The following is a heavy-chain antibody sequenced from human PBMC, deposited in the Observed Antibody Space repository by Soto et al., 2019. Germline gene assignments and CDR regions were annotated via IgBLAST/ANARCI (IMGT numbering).Heavy chain of an antibody. CDR1: GYTFTSYD. Sequence: QVQLVQSGAEVKKPGASVKVSCKASGYTFTSYDINWVRQATGQGLEWMGWMNPNSGNTGYAQKFQGRVTMTRNTSISTAYMELSSLRSEDTAVYYCAAVVLAAAIEVYYYYMDVWGKGTTVTVSS. CDR3: AAVVLAAAIEVYYYYMDV. D-gene: IGHD2-2*01. J-gene: IGHJ6*03. CDR2: MNPNSGNT. V-gene: IGHV1-8*01.